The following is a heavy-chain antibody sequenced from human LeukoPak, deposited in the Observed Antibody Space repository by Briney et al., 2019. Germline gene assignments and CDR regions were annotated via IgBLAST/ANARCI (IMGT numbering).Heavy chain of an antibody. Sequence: SVKVSCKASGGTFSNYDFTFTSYAISWVRQAPGQGLEWMGGIIPIYGRADYPQKFRGRVTITADESTRTVTMQLSSLRSEDTAVYYCAGFFYDNSNDAFDIWGQGTVVIVS. CDR1: GGTFSNYDFTFTSYA. CDR2: IIPIYGRA. V-gene: IGHV1-69*13. J-gene: IGHJ3*02. D-gene: IGHD3-22*01. CDR3: AGFFYDNSNDAFDI.